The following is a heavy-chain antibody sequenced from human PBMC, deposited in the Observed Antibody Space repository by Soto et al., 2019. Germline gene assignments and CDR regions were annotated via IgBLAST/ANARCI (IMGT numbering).Heavy chain of an antibody. CDR2: IDPSDSYT. CDR1: GYSFTSYW. Sequence: GESLKISCKGSGYSFTSYWSSWVRQMPGKGLEWMGRIDPSDSYTNYSPSFQGHVTISADKSISTAYLQWSSLKASDTAMYYCARSNRYYDFWSGYYRYYYGMDVWGQGTTVTVS. J-gene: IGHJ6*02. CDR3: ARSNRYYDFWSGYYRYYYGMDV. D-gene: IGHD3-3*01. V-gene: IGHV5-10-1*01.